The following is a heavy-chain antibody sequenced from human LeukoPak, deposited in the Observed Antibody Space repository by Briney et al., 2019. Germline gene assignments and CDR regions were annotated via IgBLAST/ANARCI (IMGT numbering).Heavy chain of an antibody. CDR3: ASHYYDSSGYYPFDY. CDR1: GYTFTSYG. D-gene: IGHD3-22*01. CDR2: ISAYNANT. J-gene: IGHJ4*02. V-gene: IGHV1-18*01. Sequence: ASVKVSCKASGYTFTSYGISWVRQAPGQGLEWMGWISAYNANTNYAQKFQGRVTITADESTSTAYMELSSLRSEDTAVYYCASHYYDSSGYYPFDYWGQGTLVTVSS.